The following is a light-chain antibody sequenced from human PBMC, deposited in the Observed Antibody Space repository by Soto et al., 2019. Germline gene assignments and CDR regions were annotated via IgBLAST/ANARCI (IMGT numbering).Light chain of an antibody. J-gene: IGKJ2*01. Sequence: DLQMTQSPSAMSASVGDRVTITCRASQGISNDLAWFQQQPGEVPKRLIYAASSLPDGVPSRFSGSGSGTEFALTISSLQPEDFATYYCLQHNSYPPTFGQGTKLEIK. V-gene: IGKV1-17*03. CDR2: AAS. CDR1: QGISND. CDR3: LQHNSYPPT.